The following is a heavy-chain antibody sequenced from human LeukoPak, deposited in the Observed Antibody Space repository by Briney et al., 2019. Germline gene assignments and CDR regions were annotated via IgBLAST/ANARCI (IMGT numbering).Heavy chain of an antibody. J-gene: IGHJ4*02. Sequence: SETLSLTCTVSGGSISSYYWSWIRQPAGKGLEWIGRIYTSGSTNYNPSLKSRVTMSVDTSKNQFSLKLSSVTAADTAVYYCARGRYDSSGYYIFDYWGQGTLVTVSS. CDR3: ARGRYDSSGYYIFDY. CDR1: GGSISSYY. V-gene: IGHV4-4*07. D-gene: IGHD3-22*01. CDR2: IYTSGST.